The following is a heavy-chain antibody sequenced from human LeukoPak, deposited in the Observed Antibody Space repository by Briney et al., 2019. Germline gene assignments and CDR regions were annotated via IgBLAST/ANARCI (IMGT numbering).Heavy chain of an antibody. CDR3: ARDKNWGSGAFDI. J-gene: IGHJ3*02. CDR2: ISISSSYL. Sequence: GGSLRLSCAASGFTFSSYSMIWVRQAPGKGLEWVSPISISSSYLYYADSVKGRFTISRDNAKNSLYLQMNSLRAEDTAVYYCARDKNWGSGAFDIWGQGTMVTVSS. CDR1: GFTFSSYS. V-gene: IGHV3-21*01. D-gene: IGHD7-27*01.